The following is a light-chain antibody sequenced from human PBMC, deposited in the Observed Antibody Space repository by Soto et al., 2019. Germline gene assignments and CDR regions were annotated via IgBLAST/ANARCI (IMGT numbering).Light chain of an antibody. Sequence: DIQMTQSPSSLSASVGDRVTITCQASQDISNYLNWYQQKPGKAPKLLIYDASNLETGVPSRFSGSEAGTDVTFTISSLQPEDIATYYCQQYDNLPRVTFGPGTKVDIK. J-gene: IGKJ3*01. CDR2: DAS. CDR3: QQYDNLPRVT. V-gene: IGKV1-33*01. CDR1: QDISNY.